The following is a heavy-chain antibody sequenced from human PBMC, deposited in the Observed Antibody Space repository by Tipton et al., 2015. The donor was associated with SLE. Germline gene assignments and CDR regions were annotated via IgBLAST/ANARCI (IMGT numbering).Heavy chain of an antibody. Sequence: LRLSCTVSGASISSYYWSWIRQLPGKGLEWIGFIYYSGSTLYNPSLTSRVTISIDTSKNQFSLNLSSVTAADTAVYYCARGRTGTDYWGQGTLVTVSS. V-gene: IGHV4-59*01. CDR3: ARGRTGTDY. CDR2: IYYSGST. J-gene: IGHJ4*02. CDR1: GASISSYY. D-gene: IGHD1/OR15-1a*01.